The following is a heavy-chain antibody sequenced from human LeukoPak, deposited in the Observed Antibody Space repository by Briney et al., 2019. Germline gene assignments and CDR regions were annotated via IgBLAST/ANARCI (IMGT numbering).Heavy chain of an antibody. CDR3: AKDNRRHYTSGPNPNSLH. Sequence: GGSLRLSCAASGFTFDDYAMHWVRQAPGKGLEWVSGISWNSGSIGYADSVKGRFTISRDNAKNSLYLQMNSLRVEDTAFYYCAKDNRRHYTSGPNPNSLHWGQGALVTVSS. CDR2: ISWNSGSI. V-gene: IGHV3-9*01. D-gene: IGHD6-19*01. J-gene: IGHJ4*02. CDR1: GFTFDDYA.